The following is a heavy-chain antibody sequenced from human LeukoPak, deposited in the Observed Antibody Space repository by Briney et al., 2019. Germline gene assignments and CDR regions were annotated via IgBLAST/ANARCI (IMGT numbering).Heavy chain of an antibody. J-gene: IGHJ4*02. Sequence: SETLSLTCTVSGDSISPYYWAWLRQPPGKGLTYIGDIYHSGTTSYSPSLQSRVTISLATYGKRFSLRLTSVTAADAATYYCARLRAYKTTHQYFFDYWGQGTLVTVSS. CDR2: IYHSGTT. V-gene: IGHV4-59*08. D-gene: IGHD3-16*01. CDR3: ARLRAYKTTHQYFFDY. CDR1: GDSISPYY.